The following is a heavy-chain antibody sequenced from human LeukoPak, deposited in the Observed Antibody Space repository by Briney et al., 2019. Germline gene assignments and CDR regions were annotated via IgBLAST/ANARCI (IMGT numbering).Heavy chain of an antibody. Sequence: PSETLSLTCTVSGGSISSYYWSWIRQPPGKGLEWIGYIYYSGSTNYNPSLKSRVTISVDTSKNQFSLKLSSVTAADTAVYYCARVRVRCSSTSCYRTTFDYWGQGTLVTVSS. J-gene: IGHJ4*02. V-gene: IGHV4-59*01. D-gene: IGHD2-2*02. CDR2: IYYSGST. CDR1: GGSISSYY. CDR3: ARVRVRCSSTSCYRTTFDY.